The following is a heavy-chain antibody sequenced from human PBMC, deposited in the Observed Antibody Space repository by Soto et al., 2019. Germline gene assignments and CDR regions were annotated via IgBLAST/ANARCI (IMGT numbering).Heavy chain of an antibody. CDR2: IYYTGST. CDR1: GGSISSGDYY. CDR3: ARVSRGLFDY. J-gene: IGHJ4*02. V-gene: IGHV4-30-4*01. Sequence: SETLSLTCTVSGGSISSGDYYWSWLRQPPGKGLEWIGYIYYTGSTYYNTSLKSRVTISVDTSKNQFSLKLSSVTAADTAVYYCARVSRGLFDYWGQGTLVTVSS.